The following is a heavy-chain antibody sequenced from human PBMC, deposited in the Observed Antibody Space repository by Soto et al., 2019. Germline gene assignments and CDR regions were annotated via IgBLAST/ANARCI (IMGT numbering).Heavy chain of an antibody. CDR1: GYSLTTYW. J-gene: IGHJ4*02. Sequence: GESLKISCQASGYSLTTYWTSWVRQMPGKGLECMGRIDPTDSYTDYGPSFEGHVTITRDTSASIVYMEVNSLRSEDTALYYCARGIWVATTADYYLDSWGQATLVTVSS. D-gene: IGHD5-12*01. CDR2: IDPTDSYT. CDR3: ARGIWVATTADYYLDS. V-gene: IGHV5-10-1*01.